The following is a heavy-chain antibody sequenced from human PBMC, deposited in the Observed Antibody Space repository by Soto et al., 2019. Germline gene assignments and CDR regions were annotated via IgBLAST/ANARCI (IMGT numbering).Heavy chain of an antibody. CDR2: INDRGSI. J-gene: IGHJ2*01. CDR1: GGSFSGYY. V-gene: IGHV4-34*01. D-gene: IGHD3-9*01. Sequence: QVQLQQWGAGPWRPLETLSLTCGVSGGSFSGYYWAWIRQSPGKGLEWIGEINDRGSINYNPSLKSRVSISVDTSTNQYSLELRSLTAADTAVYYCARALHDILTGPPWVWYFDLWGRGTLVTVSS. CDR3: ARALHDILTGPPWVWYFDL.